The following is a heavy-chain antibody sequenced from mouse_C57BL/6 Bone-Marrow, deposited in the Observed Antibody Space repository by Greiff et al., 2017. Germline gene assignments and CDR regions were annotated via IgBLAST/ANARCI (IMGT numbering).Heavy chain of an antibody. CDR2: ISSGSSTI. J-gene: IGHJ2*01. Sequence: DVKLVESGGGLVKPGGSLKLSCAASGFTFSDYGMHWVRQAPEKGLEWVAYISSGSSTINYADTVKGRFTISRDNAKNTLFLQMTSLRAEDTDMYYCARSYYGHYFGYWGQGTTLTVSS. CDR1: GFTFSDYG. D-gene: IGHD1-1*01. V-gene: IGHV5-17*01. CDR3: ARSYYGHYFGY.